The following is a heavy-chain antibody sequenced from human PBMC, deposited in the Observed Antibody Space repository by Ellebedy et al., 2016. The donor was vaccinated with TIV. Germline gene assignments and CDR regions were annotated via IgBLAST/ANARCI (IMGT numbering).Heavy chain of an antibody. CDR3: ARDPSRVGRFGFDP. CDR2: IIPIFGTA. V-gene: IGHV1-69*13. Sequence: AASVKVSCKASGGTFSSYAISWVRQAPGQGLEWMGGIIPIFGTANYAQKFQGRVTITADESTSTAYMELSSLRSEDTAVYYCARDPSRVGRFGFDPWGQGTLVTVSS. J-gene: IGHJ5*02. CDR1: GGTFSSYA. D-gene: IGHD1-26*01.